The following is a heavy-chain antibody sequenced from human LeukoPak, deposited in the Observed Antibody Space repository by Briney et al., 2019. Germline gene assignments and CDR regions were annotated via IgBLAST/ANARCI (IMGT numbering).Heavy chain of an antibody. CDR2: ISSSSSYI. Sequence: PGGSLRLSCEASGFTFSSYSMNWVRQAPGKGLEWVSSISSSSSYIYYADSVKGRFTISRDNAKNSLYLQMNSLRAEDTAVYYCARFGGGYGMDVWGQGTTVTVSS. V-gene: IGHV3-21*06. J-gene: IGHJ6*02. CDR3: ARFGGGYGMDV. D-gene: IGHD2-15*01. CDR1: GFTFSSYS.